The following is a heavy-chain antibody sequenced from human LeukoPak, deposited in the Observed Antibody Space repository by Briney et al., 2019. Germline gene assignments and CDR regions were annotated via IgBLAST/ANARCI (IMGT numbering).Heavy chain of an antibody. CDR3: ARDRPYSNYEAFDL. J-gene: IGHJ3*01. V-gene: IGHV1-2*02. CDR2: INPNSGGT. CDR1: GYTFTVDY. D-gene: IGHD4-11*01. Sequence: ASVRVSFTGSGYTFTVDYMHWGGQAPGQGGERVGWINPNSGGTNYTQKFQGRGTIIRDTSISAAYMELSRLRSDDTAVYYCARDRPYSNYEAFDLRGHRPIVTVSS.